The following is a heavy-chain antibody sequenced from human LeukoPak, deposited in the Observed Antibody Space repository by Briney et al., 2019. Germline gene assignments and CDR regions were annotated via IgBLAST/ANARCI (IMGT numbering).Heavy chain of an antibody. D-gene: IGHD6-13*01. CDR2: INASGGST. Sequence: ASVKVSCKASGYTFTSHYIHWVRQAPGQGLEWVGVINASGGSTRYAQKFQGRVTLTRDTSTSTVYMDLSGLRSEDTAVYYCARDHSSNLVWWFDPWGQGTLVTVSS. CDR3: ARDHSSNLVWWFDP. J-gene: IGHJ5*02. CDR1: GYTFTSHY. V-gene: IGHV1-46*01.